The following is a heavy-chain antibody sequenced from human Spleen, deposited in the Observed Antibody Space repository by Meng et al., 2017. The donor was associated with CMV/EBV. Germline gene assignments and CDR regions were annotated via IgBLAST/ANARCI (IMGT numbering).Heavy chain of an antibody. CDR3: ARAGAAVTTNFDF. CDR1: GYKFDIYA. Sequence: QIQLVQSGPDLRRPGASVKVSCKASGYKFDIYAITWVRQAPGQGLEWVGWVSGENGETNYGQKFQDRVTVTADTLTKTAYMEMRSLRSDDSAMYYCARAGAAVTTNFDFWGQGTLVTVSS. J-gene: IGHJ4*02. CDR2: VSGENGET. D-gene: IGHD4-17*01. V-gene: IGHV1-18*01.